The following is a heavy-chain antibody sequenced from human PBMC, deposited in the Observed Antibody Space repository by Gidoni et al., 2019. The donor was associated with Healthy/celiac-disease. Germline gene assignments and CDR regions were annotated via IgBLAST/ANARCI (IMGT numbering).Heavy chain of an antibody. Sequence: EVQLLESGGGLVQPGGSLRLSCAASGFTFSSYALSWVRQAPGKGLVWVSAISGSGGSTYYADSVKGRFTISRDNSKNTLYLQMNSLRAEDTAVYYCAKGTSYGGLVYYFDYWGQGTLVTVSS. D-gene: IGHD1-26*01. J-gene: IGHJ4*02. CDR2: ISGSGGST. V-gene: IGHV3-23*01. CDR3: AKGTSYGGLVYYFDY. CDR1: GFTFSSYA.